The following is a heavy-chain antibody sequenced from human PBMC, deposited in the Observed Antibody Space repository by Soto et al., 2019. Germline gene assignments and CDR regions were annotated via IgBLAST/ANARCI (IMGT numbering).Heavy chain of an antibody. CDR1: GVTFSGYW. CDR3: ARACCNEENWFDP. V-gene: IGHV3-74*01. D-gene: IGHD2-15*01. Sequence: EVQLVESGGDLVQPGGSLRLSCAASGVTFSGYWMHWVRQAPGKGLXXVSRISSDGTRTNYADSVKGRFXXSXXXXXXXXXXXXXXXXVEDTAVYYCARACCNEENWFDPWGQGTLVTVSS. CDR2: ISSDGTRT. J-gene: IGHJ5*02.